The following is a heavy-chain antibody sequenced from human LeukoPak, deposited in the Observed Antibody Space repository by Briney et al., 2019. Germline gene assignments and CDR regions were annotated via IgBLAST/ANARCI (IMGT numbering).Heavy chain of an antibody. CDR3: ARPPTTVTTLYGMDV. D-gene: IGHD4-17*01. J-gene: IGHJ6*02. CDR2: ISYDGSNK. V-gene: IGHV3-30*03. Sequence: GRSLRLSRAASGFTFSSYGMHWVRQAPGKGLEWVAVISYDGSNKYYADSVKGRFTISRDNSKNTLYLQMNSLRAEDTAVYYCARPPTTVTTLYGMDVWGQGTTVTVSS. CDR1: GFTFSSYG.